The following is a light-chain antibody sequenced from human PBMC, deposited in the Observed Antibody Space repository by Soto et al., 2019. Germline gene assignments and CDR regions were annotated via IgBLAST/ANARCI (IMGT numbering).Light chain of an antibody. J-gene: IGLJ1*01. CDR1: SSVVGGYSY. CDR3: SSYTSSSTLYV. CDR2: DVS. Sequence: QSALTQPASVSGSPGQSIAISCTGTSSVVGGYSYVSWYQQQPGKAPKLVISDVSNRPSGVSDRFSGSKSGNTASLTISGLQAEDEADYYCSSYTSSSTLYVFGAGTKVTVL. V-gene: IGLV2-14*01.